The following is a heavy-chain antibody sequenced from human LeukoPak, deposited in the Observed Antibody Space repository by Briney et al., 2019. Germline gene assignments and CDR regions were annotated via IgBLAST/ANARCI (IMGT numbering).Heavy chain of an antibody. Sequence: ASVKVSCKASGYTFTSYGISWVRQAPGQGLEWMGWISAYNGNTNYAQKLQGRVTMTTDTSTSTAYMELRSLRSDDTAVYYCARGVIYYYDSRTDAFDIWGQGTMVTVSS. V-gene: IGHV1-18*01. D-gene: IGHD3-22*01. CDR1: GYTFTSYG. J-gene: IGHJ3*02. CDR2: ISAYNGNT. CDR3: ARGVIYYYDSRTDAFDI.